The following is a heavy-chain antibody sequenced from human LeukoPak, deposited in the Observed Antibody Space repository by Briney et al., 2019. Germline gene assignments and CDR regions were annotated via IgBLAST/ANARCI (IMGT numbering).Heavy chain of an antibody. D-gene: IGHD3-3*01. V-gene: IGHV1-2*02. Sequence: ASVNVSCMPSGYTFTGYYMHWVRPAPGQGGEWMGWINPNRGGTNYAQKLQGRVTMTRDTSTRTAYIELSRLRSDDTAVYYCARDVKGVLRFVEWLLDNWFDPWGQGTLVTVSS. J-gene: IGHJ5*02. CDR2: INPNRGGT. CDR3: ARDVKGVLRFVEWLLDNWFDP. CDR1: GYTFTGYY.